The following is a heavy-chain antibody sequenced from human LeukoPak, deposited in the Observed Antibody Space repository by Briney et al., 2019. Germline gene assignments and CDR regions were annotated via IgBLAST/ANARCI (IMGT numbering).Heavy chain of an antibody. CDR3: ARMGSGSYLDY. D-gene: IGHD1-26*01. V-gene: IGHV3-21*01. Sequence: PGGSLRLSCAASGFTFSSYTMNWVRQAPGKGLEWVSSISTMSSYIYYADSVKGRFTISRDNVKNSLFLQMNSLRAEDTAVYYCARMGSGSYLDYWGQGTLVTVSS. CDR1: GFTFSSYT. J-gene: IGHJ4*02. CDR2: ISTMSSYI.